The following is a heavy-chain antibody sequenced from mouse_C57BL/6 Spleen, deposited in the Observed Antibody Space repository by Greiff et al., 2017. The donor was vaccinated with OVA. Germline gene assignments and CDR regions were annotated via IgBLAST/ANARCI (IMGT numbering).Heavy chain of an antibody. V-gene: IGHV5-4*03. CDR3: ARGKDSNYVGFAY. D-gene: IGHD2-5*01. CDR2: LSDGGSYT. J-gene: IGHJ3*01. CDR1: GFTFSSYA. Sequence: DVKLVESGGGLVKPGGSLKLSCAASGFTFSSYAMSWVRQTPEKRLEWVATLSDGGSYTYYPDNVKGRFTISRDNAKNNLYLQMSHLKSEDTAMYYCARGKDSNYVGFAYWGQGTLVTVSA.